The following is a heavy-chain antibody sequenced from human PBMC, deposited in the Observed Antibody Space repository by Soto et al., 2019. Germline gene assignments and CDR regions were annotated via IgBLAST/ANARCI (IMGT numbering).Heavy chain of an antibody. D-gene: IGHD2-21*02. CDR3: AREEGSYNMVTFPFYNLDV. CDR1: GGTFTTDT. Sequence: QVQLVQSGPEVKKSGSSVKVSCKLSGGTFTTDTISWLRRAPGQGLEWMGRIIPILGTGNYAQKFQGRVTITEDKSTNTGYIELSSLTSEDTAVYYCAREEGSYNMVTFPFYNLDVWGNGTTVTVSS. CDR2: IIPILGTG. J-gene: IGHJ6*03. V-gene: IGHV1-69*08.